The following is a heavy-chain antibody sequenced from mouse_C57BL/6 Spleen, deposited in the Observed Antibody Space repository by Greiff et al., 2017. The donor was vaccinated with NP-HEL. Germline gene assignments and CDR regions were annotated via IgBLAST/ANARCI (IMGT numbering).Heavy chain of an antibody. CDR2: IRLKSDNYAT. CDR1: GFTFSNYW. J-gene: IGHJ4*01. D-gene: IGHD2-2*01. CDR3: TSSTKVTTDYAMDY. Sequence: EVKLMESGGGLVQPGGSMKLSCVASGFTFSNYWMNWVRQSPEKGLEWVAQIRLKSDNYATHYAESVKGRFTISRDDSKSSVYLQMNNLRAEDTGIYYCTSSTKVTTDYAMDYWGQGTSVTVSS. V-gene: IGHV6-3*01.